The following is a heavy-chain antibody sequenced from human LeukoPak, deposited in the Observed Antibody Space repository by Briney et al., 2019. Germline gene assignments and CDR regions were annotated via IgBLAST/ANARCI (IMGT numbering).Heavy chain of an antibody. V-gene: IGHV4-31*03. D-gene: IGHD4-11*01. CDR1: RGFISSGGYY. CDR2: IYYSGSP. CDR3: ARAVYSNSAFFDY. Sequence: PSQTLSLTCTVSRGFISSGGYYWSWLRQHPGKGLEWIGYIYYSGSPYNTPSLKSRVTISVHTSNNQFSLELSSVPAATTAVYYCARAVYSNSAFFDYWGQRTLVTVSS. J-gene: IGHJ4*02.